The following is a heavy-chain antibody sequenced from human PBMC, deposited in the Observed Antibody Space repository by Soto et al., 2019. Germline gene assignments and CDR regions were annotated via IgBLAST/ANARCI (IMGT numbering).Heavy chain of an antibody. V-gene: IGHV3-74*01. J-gene: IGHJ1*01. CDR2: INSDGSST. CDR1: GFTFSSYW. CDR3: ARGGDMITFGGVIGD. Sequence: EVQLVESGGGLVQPGWSLRLSCAASGFTFSSYWMHWVRQAPGKGLVWVSRINSDGSSTSYADSVKGRFTISRDNAKNTLYLQMNSLRAEDTAVYYCARGGDMITFGGVIGDWGQGTLVTVSS. D-gene: IGHD3-16*02.